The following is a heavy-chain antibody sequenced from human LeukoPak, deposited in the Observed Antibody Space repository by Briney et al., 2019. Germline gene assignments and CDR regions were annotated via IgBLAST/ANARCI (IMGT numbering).Heavy chain of an antibody. J-gene: IGHJ4*02. CDR2: INPNTGDT. CDR1: GYTFTGYY. Sequence: GASVKVSCKASGYTFTGYYMHWVRQAPGQGLEWMGWINPNTGDTHYAQKFQGRVTLTRDTSITTVYMELSRLRSDDTAVYYCARGNSGSYSWVLGYWGQGTLVTVSS. D-gene: IGHD3-10*01. V-gene: IGHV1-2*02. CDR3: ARGNSGSYSWVLGY.